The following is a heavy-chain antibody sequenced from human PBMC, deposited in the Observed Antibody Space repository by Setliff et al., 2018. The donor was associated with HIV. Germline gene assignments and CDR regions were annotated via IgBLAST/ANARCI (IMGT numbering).Heavy chain of an antibody. D-gene: IGHD2-15*01. Sequence: GASVKVSCKASGDTFSTYIISWVRQARGQGLEWMGGIIPMIGTADYARKFQGRFTTSRDNSKNTLYLQMNSLRAEDTAVYYCATGLLRSGGSGAFDIWGQGTMVTVSS. CDR2: IIPMIGTA. CDR1: GDTFSTYI. J-gene: IGHJ3*02. CDR3: ATGLLRSGGSGAFDI. V-gene: IGHV1-69*16.